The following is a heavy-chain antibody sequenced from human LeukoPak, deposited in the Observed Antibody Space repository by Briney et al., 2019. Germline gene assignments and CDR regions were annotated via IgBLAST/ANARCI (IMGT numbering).Heavy chain of an antibody. CDR2: INGGGSTT. CDR3: VRVYYGAFFDQ. Sequence: GGSLRLSCAASGFTFSNFAMSWVRQAPGKGLEWVSVINGGGSTTYYADSVKGRFTISRDNSKNTLHLQVNSLRGEDTAVYYCVRVYYGAFFDQWGQGTLVTVSS. CDR1: GFTFSNFA. J-gene: IGHJ4*02. V-gene: IGHV3-23*01. D-gene: IGHD4/OR15-4a*01.